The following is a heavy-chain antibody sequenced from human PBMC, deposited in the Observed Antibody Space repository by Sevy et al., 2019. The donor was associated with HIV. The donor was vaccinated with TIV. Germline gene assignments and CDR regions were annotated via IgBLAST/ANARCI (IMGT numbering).Heavy chain of an antibody. J-gene: IGHJ4*02. D-gene: IGHD3-22*01. CDR1: GFTFSNYG. V-gene: IGHV3-33*01. Sequence: GGSLRLSCAASGFTFSNYGMHWVRQAPGKGLEWVAVIWNDGSNKYYADSVKGRFTISRDNSKNTMYLQMNSLRVEDTAVYFCARGGDFNDRSAKRDFDYWGQGTLVTVSS. CDR2: IWNDGSNK. CDR3: ARGGDFNDRSAKRDFDY.